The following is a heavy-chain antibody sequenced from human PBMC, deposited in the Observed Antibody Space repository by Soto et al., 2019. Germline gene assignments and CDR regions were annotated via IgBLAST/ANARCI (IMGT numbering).Heavy chain of an antibody. CDR1: GFTFSSYA. Sequence: EVQLPESGGGLVQPGGSLRLSCAASGFTFSSYAMSWVRQAPGKGLGWVSGFSGSGVSTYYADSVKGRFTISRDNSKSTLYLQMNSLRAEDTAVYYCAKDRERIATRSIDYWGQGTLVTVSS. CDR2: FSGSGVST. V-gene: IGHV3-23*01. D-gene: IGHD6-6*01. J-gene: IGHJ4*02. CDR3: AKDRERIATRSIDY.